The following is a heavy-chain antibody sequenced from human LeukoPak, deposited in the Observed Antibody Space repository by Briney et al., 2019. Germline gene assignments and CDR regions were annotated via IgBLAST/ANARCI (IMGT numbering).Heavy chain of an antibody. CDR2: IKQDGSEK. D-gene: IGHD6-19*01. CDR3: AGLYSSGFVDY. V-gene: IGHV3-7*01. J-gene: IGHJ4*02. Sequence: PGGSLRLSCAASGFTFSSYWMSWVRQAPGKGLEWVANIKQDGSEKYYVDSVKGRFTISRDNAKNSLYLQMNSLRAEDTAVYYCAGLYSSGFVDYWGQGTLVIVSS. CDR1: GFTFSSYW.